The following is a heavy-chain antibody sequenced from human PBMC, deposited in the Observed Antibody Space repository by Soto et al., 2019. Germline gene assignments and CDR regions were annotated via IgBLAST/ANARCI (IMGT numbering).Heavy chain of an antibody. CDR3: AREAAGSYDY. Sequence: SQTLALPCAISGDSVSSNRSACNFMRQSPSRGLEWLGRTYYRSKWYNDYAVSVKSRITISPDTSKNQFSLQLNSVTPEDTAVFYCAREAAGSYDYWGRGTLVTVSS. V-gene: IGHV6-1*01. J-gene: IGHJ4*02. D-gene: IGHD6-6*01. CDR2: TYYRSKWYN. CDR1: GDSVSSNRSA.